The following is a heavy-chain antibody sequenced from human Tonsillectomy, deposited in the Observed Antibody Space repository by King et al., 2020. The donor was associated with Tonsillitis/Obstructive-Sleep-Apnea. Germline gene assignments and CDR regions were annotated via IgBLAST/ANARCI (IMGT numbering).Heavy chain of an antibody. Sequence: QLQESGPGLVKPSETLSLTCTVSGGSISDYYWSWIRQPPGKGLEWIGYIDYSGNTNYNPSLTSRVTVSVDTSKNQFSLKLRSVTAADTAVYYCARDRALRNWFDPWGQGTLVTVSS. CDR2: IDYSGNT. J-gene: IGHJ5*02. V-gene: IGHV4-59*01. CDR1: GGSISDYY. D-gene: IGHD3-10*01. CDR3: ARDRALRNWFDP.